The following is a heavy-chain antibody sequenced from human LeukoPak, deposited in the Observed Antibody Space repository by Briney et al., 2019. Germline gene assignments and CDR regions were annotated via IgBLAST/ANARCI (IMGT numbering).Heavy chain of an antibody. CDR1: GFTFDDYA. D-gene: IGHD2/OR15-2a*01. Sequence: GRSLRLSCAASGFTFDDYAMHWVRQAPGEGLEWVSGLTWNSGHIGYADSVKGRFTISRDNARNSLYLQINSLRPEDTAFYYCTRSASTYFFDSWGHGTLVTVSS. V-gene: IGHV3-9*01. CDR3: TRSASTYFFDS. J-gene: IGHJ5*01. CDR2: LTWNSGHI.